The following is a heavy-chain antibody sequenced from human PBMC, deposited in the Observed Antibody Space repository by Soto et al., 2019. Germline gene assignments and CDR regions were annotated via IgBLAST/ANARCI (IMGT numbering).Heavy chain of an antibody. V-gene: IGHV4-31*03. Sequence: SETLSLTCTVSVGSISSGGYYWSWIRQHPGKGLEWIGYIYYSGSTYYNPSLKSRVTISVDTSKNQFSLKLSSVTAADTAVYYCARVGGYYYYYYMDVWGKGTTVTVSS. J-gene: IGHJ6*03. CDR3: ARVGGYYYYYYMDV. CDR2: IYYSGST. D-gene: IGHD3-10*01. CDR1: VGSISSGGYY.